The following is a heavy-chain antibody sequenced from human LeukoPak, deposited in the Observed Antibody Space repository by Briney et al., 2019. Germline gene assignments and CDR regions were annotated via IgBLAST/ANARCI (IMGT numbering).Heavy chain of an antibody. J-gene: IGHJ4*02. CDR2: ISGSGSTT. CDR1: GFTFSDYY. CDR3: AKKGSRTIATGGFDC. Sequence: GGSLRLSCAASGFTFSDYYMSWIRQAPGKGLEWISTISGSGSTTYYGDSVKGRFTISRDSSKNTLDLQMNSLRVEDTAVYYCAKKGSRTIATGGFDCWGQGTLVIVSS. D-gene: IGHD6-13*01. V-gene: IGHV3-23*01.